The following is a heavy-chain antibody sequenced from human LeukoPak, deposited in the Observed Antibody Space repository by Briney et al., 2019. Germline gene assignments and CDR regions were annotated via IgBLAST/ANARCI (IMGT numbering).Heavy chain of an antibody. CDR2: IYTSGST. J-gene: IGHJ4*02. Sequence: SETLSLTCTVSGGSISSYYWSWIRQPAGKGLEWIGRIYTSGSTNYNASLKSRVSMSVDTSKNQFSLKLSSVTAADTAVFYCARENSGSYREFDYWGQGILVTVSS. D-gene: IGHD1-26*01. V-gene: IGHV4-4*07. CDR3: ARENSGSYREFDY. CDR1: GGSISSYY.